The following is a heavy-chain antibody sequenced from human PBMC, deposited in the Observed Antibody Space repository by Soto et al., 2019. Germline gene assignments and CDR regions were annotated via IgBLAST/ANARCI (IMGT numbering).Heavy chain of an antibody. Sequence: PSETLSLTCTVSGGSISSYYWSWIRQPPGKGLEWIGYIYYSGSTNYNPSLKSRVTISVDTSKNQFSLKLSSVTAADTAVHYCARCYYGSGSRRDYYGMDVWGQGTTVTVSS. V-gene: IGHV4-59*01. CDR2: IYYSGST. CDR3: ARCYYGSGSRRDYYGMDV. CDR1: GGSISSYY. D-gene: IGHD3-10*01. J-gene: IGHJ6*02.